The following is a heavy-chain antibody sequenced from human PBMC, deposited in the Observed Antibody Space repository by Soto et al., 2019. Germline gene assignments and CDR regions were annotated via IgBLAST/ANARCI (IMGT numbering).Heavy chain of an antibody. CDR3: AKDGQPPYYYYGMDV. CDR1: GYTFTRYG. V-gene: IGHV1-18*01. J-gene: IGHJ6*02. Sequence: QGQLVQSGAEVKKPGASVKVSCKASGYTFTRYGTSWVRQAPGQGLEWMGWISGYNGDTNYAQKFQGRVTMTIDTSTLTTNMERRSLTSDDTDVYYCAKDGQPPYYYYGMDVWGQGTTVTVSS. CDR2: ISGYNGDT.